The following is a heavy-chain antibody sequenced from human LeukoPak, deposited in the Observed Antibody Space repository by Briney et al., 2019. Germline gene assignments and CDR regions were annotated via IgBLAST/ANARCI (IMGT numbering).Heavy chain of an antibody. CDR1: GFTFSSYS. V-gene: IGHV3-21*01. J-gene: IGHJ6*02. Sequence: GGSLRLSCAASGFTFSSYSMNWVRQAPGKGLEWVSSISSSRSYIYDADSVKGRFTISRDNAKSTLYLQMNSLRAEDTAVYYCARGSGYSSSWYYYYYGMDVWGQGTTVTVSS. CDR3: ARGSGYSSSWYYYYYGMDV. CDR2: ISSSRSYI. D-gene: IGHD6-13*01.